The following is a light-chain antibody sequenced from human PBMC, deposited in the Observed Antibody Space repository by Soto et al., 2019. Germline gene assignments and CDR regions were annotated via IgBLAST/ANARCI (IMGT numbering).Light chain of an antibody. CDR1: QSISSGY. J-gene: IGKJ4*01. V-gene: IGKV3-20*01. Sequence: ETVLTQSPGTLSLSPGERATLSCRASQSISSGYLAWDQQRPGQAPRLLISGASNRATGIPDRFSGSGSGTDFTLTISRLEPEDSAVYYCQQYGGSPLVTFGEGTKVEIK. CDR2: GAS. CDR3: QQYGGSPLVT.